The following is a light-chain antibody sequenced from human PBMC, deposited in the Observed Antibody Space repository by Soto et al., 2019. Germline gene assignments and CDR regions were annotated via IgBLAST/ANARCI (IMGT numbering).Light chain of an antibody. CDR1: SGHIGYA. CDR3: QTWGTGIHV. CDR2: VNSDGSH. Sequence: QLVLTQSPSASASLGASVKLTCTLSSGHIGYAIAWHQQQPEKGPRYLMKVNSDGSHNKGDGIPDRFSGSSSGAERYLTISSLQSEDEADYYCQTWGTGIHVFGGGTQLTVL. J-gene: IGLJ2*01. V-gene: IGLV4-69*01.